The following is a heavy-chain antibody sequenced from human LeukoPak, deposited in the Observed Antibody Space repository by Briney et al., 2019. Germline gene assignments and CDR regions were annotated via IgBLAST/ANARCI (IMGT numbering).Heavy chain of an antibody. CDR3: AKDIARRSSSTREYYYYYGMDV. Sequence: PGGSLRLSCAASGFTFSSYGMHWVRQAPGKGLEWVAVISYDGGNRYYADSVKGRFTISRDNSKNTLYLQMNSLRAEDTAVYYCAKDIARRSSSTREYYYYYGMDVWAKGPRSPSPQ. CDR1: GFTFSSYG. V-gene: IGHV3-30*18. J-gene: IGHJ6*04. D-gene: IGHD2-2*01. CDR2: ISYDGGNR.